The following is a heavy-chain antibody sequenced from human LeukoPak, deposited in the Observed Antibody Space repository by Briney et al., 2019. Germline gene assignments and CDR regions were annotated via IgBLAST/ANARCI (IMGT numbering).Heavy chain of an antibody. CDR2: IYYDGVT. J-gene: IGHJ4*02. D-gene: IGHD3-10*01. V-gene: IGHV4-59*05. CDR3: ARRWDPMIRADSGYFDY. Sequence: SETLSLTCAVYGGSFSGYYWSWIRQPPGKGLEWIGSIYYDGVTYYNPSLKSRVTISVDTSKNQFSLNLRSMTAADTAVFYCARRWDPMIRADSGYFDYWGQGTLVTVSS. CDR1: GGSFSGYY.